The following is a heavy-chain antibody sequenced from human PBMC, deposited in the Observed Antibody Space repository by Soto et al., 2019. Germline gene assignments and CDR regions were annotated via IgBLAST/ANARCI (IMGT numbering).Heavy chain of an antibody. J-gene: IGHJ4*02. D-gene: IGHD1-26*01. CDR1: GFTFDDYA. V-gene: IGHV3-9*01. CDR3: AKDKWELSYYFDH. CDR2: ISWNSGRI. Sequence: EVQLVESGGGLVQPGRSLRLSCAASGFTFDDYAMHWVRQAPGKGLEWVSIISWNSGRIGYADSVKGRFTISRDNAKNXLXLQMXXLRAEDTALYYCAKDKWELSYYFDHWGQGTLVTVSS.